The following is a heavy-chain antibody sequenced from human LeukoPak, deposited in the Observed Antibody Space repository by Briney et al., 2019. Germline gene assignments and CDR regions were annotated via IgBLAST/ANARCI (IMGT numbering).Heavy chain of an antibody. CDR2: INQSGTT. V-gene: IGHV4-34*01. D-gene: IGHD2-2*02. CDR3: ARGRRPPLIPTAIYYYYHMDV. Sequence: PSETLSLTCAVYGESLNGYYWSWIRQPPGKGLEWIGEINQSGTTNYNPSLKSRVTISVDTSKNQFSLKLNSVTAADTALYFCARGRRPPLIPTAIYYYYHMDVWGKGTMVTVSS. J-gene: IGHJ6*03. CDR1: GESLNGYY.